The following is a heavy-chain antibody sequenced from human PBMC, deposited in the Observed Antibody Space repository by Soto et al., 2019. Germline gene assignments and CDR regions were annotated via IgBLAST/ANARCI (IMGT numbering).Heavy chain of an antibody. V-gene: IGHV4-59*12. J-gene: IGHJ4*02. CDR2: IYASGSP. D-gene: IGHD1-26*01. CDR3: ARGVGSSPPRY. CDR1: GGSFSAYY. Sequence: SETLSLTCAVYGGSFSAYYWSWIRQPPGHELEWIGYIYASGSPYYNPSLRSRVTISADTSKNQISLKLTSPTAADTAVYYCARGVGSSPPRYWGRGTLVTVSS.